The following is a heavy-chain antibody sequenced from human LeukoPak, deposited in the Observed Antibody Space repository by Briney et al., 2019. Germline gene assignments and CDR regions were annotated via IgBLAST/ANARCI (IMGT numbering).Heavy chain of an antibody. CDR3: ASGTGIAVAAYFDY. D-gene: IGHD6-19*01. Sequence: GGSLRLSCAASGFTFSSYAMSWVRQAPGKGLEWVSAISGSGGSTYYADSVKGRFTISRDNSKNTLYLQMNSLRAEDTAVYYCASGTGIAVAAYFDYWGQGTLVTVSS. V-gene: IGHV3-23*01. J-gene: IGHJ4*02. CDR1: GFTFSSYA. CDR2: ISGSGGST.